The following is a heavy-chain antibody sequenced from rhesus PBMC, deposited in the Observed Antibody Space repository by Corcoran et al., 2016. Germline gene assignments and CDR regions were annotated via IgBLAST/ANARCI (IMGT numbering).Heavy chain of an antibody. J-gene: IGHJ6*01. D-gene: IGHD4-23*01. CDR1: GYTFHDYY. CDR2: INPYNGNT. Sequence: QVQLVQAGAAVKKPGSSVKVSCKASGYTFHDYYMPWVRRAPRQGLEWMGWINPYNGNTKYAQKFQGRVTMTRDTSTSTAYMELSSLRSEDTAVYYCARGGDTVTTYYYGLDSWGQGVVVTVSS. CDR3: ARGGDTVTTYYYGLDS. V-gene: IGHV1S2*01.